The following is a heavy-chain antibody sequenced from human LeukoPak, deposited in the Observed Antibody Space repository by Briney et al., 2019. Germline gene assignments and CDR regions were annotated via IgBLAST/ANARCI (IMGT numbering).Heavy chain of an antibody. J-gene: IGHJ4*02. CDR3: ARHTRPVWYFDY. CDR1: GGSISSSSYY. V-gene: IGHV4-39*01. Sequence: SETLTLTCTVSGGSISSSSYYWGWIRQPPGKGLEWIGSIYYSGSTNYNPSLKSQVTISVDTSKNQFSLKLSSVTAADTAVYYCARHTRPVWYFDYWGQGTLVTVSS. CDR2: IYYSGST. D-gene: IGHD1-14*01.